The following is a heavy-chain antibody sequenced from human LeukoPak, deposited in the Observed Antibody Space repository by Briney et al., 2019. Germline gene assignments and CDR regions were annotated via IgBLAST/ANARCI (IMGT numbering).Heavy chain of an antibody. V-gene: IGHV4-61*02. CDR3: ARVADSGTYFLFDY. J-gene: IGHJ4*02. CDR2: IYMSGST. D-gene: IGHD1-26*01. CDR1: GGSIRSGTDY. Sequence: PSETLSLTCTVSGGSIRSGTDYWSWIRQPAGKGLEWIGRIYMSGSTDYNPSFKSRVTISVDTSKNQFSLKLSSVTAADTAVYYCARVADSGTYFLFDYWGQGTLVTVSS.